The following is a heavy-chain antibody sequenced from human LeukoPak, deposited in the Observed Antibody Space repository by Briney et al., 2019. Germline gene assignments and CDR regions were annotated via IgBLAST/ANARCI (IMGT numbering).Heavy chain of an antibody. CDR2: ISYDGSNK. CDR1: RFTFSSYG. Sequence: GGSLRLSCAASRFTFSSYGMHWVRQAPGKGLEWVAVISYDGSNKYYADSVKGRFTISRDNSKNTLYLQMNSLRAEDTAVYYCAKDSSGYLYYFDYWGQGTLVTVSS. V-gene: IGHV3-30*18. D-gene: IGHD3-22*01. J-gene: IGHJ4*02. CDR3: AKDSSGYLYYFDY.